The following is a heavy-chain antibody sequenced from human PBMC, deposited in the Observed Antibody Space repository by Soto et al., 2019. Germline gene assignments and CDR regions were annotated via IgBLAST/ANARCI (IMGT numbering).Heavy chain of an antibody. Sequence: QITLKESGPALVKPTQTLTLTCTFSGFSLSTSGVGVGWIRQPPGKALEWLALIYWDDDKRYSPSLKSRLTIXKXXSKNQLVLTMTYMDPVDTATYSCAYRLPRLYYFDYWGQGTLVTVSS. J-gene: IGHJ4*02. CDR1: GFSLSTSGVG. CDR3: AYRLPRLYYFDY. CDR2: IYWDDDK. V-gene: IGHV2-5*02.